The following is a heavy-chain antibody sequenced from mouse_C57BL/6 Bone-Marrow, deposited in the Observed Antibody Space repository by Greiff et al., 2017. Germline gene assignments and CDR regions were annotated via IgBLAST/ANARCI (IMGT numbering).Heavy chain of an antibody. CDR3: ATSLYYGSSYDAMDY. D-gene: IGHD1-1*01. CDR1: GYTFTDYN. J-gene: IGHJ4*01. Sequence: EVKLVESGPELVKPGASVKMSCKASGYTFTDYNMHWVKQSHGKSLEWIGYINPNNGGTSYNQKFKGKATLTVNKSSSTAYMELRSLTSEDSAVYYCATSLYYGSSYDAMDYWGQGTSVTVSS. V-gene: IGHV1-22*01. CDR2: INPNNGGT.